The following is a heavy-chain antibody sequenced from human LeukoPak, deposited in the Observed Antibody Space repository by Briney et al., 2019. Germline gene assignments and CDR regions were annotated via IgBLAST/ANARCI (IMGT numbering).Heavy chain of an antibody. Sequence: TGGSLRLSCAASGFTFSSYAMSWVRQAPGKGLEWVSPISGSGGSTYYADSVKGRFTISRDNSKNTLYLQMNSLRAEDTAVYYCAKIETYSGNYFDYWGQGTLVTVSS. CDR2: ISGSGGST. V-gene: IGHV3-23*01. CDR3: AKIETYSGNYFDY. CDR1: GFTFSSYA. D-gene: IGHD2-15*01. J-gene: IGHJ4*02.